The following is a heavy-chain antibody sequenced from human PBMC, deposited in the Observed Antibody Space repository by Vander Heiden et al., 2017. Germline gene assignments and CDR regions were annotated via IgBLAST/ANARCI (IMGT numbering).Heavy chain of an antibody. CDR3: ARYSQSSAIVGFGLDV. J-gene: IGHJ6*02. CDR2: IWYDGSSK. Sequence: QEQLVESVGGVVQPGRSLRLSCAASGFVFSDYVMHWVRQAPGKGLEWVAVIWYDGSSKYYVDAGKGRFTISRDNSKDTMYLQMDKLREEEKDVYYCARYSQSSAIVGFGLDVWDQGTTVQVS. D-gene: IGHD2-21*01. CDR1: GFVFSDYV. V-gene: IGHV3-33*01.